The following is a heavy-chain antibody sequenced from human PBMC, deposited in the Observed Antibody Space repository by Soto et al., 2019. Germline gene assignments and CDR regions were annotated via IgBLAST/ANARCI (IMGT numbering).Heavy chain of an antibody. D-gene: IGHD6-13*01. V-gene: IGHV6-1*01. CDR2: TYYRSKWNT. CDR3: TRLIGNSWFVG. CDR1: GESGSTNTAT. J-gene: IGHJ4*02. Sequence: SQTLSLTCAISGESGSTNTATWDWIRQSPTRGLEWLGRTYYRSKWNTDYALSVKSRITIHPDTSKNQVSLQLDSVTPEDTAVYYCTRLIGNSWFVGWGQGTLVTVSS.